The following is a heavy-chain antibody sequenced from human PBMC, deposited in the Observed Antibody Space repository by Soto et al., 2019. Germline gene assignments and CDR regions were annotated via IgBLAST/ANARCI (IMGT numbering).Heavy chain of an antibody. Sequence: ESGPTLVNPTQTLTLTCTFSGFSLSTSGVGVGWIRQPPGRALEWLALIYWNDDKRYSPSLKSRLTITKDTSKNQVVLTMTNMDPVDTATYYCAHRPSSLWFGPEEDYYYGMDVWGQGTTVTVSS. CDR2: IYWNDDK. D-gene: IGHD3-10*01. CDR1: GFSLSTSGVG. V-gene: IGHV2-5*01. J-gene: IGHJ6*02. CDR3: AHRPSSLWFGPEEDYYYGMDV.